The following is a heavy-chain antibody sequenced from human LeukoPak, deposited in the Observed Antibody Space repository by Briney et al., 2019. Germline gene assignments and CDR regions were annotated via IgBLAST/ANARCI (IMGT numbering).Heavy chain of an antibody. Sequence: GGSLRLSCAASGFTFSDYYMSWIRQAPGKGLEWVSYISSSGSTIYYADSVNGRFTISRDNAKISLYLQMNSLSAEDTAVYYCARDKNSYSGSRYQPPEKYFQHWGQGTLVTVSS. J-gene: IGHJ1*01. CDR2: ISSSGSTI. CDR3: ARDKNSYSGSRYQPPEKYFQH. V-gene: IGHV3-11*01. D-gene: IGHD1-26*01. CDR1: GFTFSDYY.